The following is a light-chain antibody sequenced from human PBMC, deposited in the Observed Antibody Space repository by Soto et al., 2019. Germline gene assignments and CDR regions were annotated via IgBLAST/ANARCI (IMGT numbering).Light chain of an antibody. V-gene: IGKV1-5*03. J-gene: IGKJ2*01. CDR2: KAS. CDR1: QSISTW. CDR3: QHYKHYTESA. Sequence: DIQITQSPPPLSASLGEKDNHTFRGSQSISTWLAWYQQKPGKAPKVLVHKASSLANGVPSRFSGTGSETEFTLTISSLQPDDFATYYCQHYKHYTESAFGQGTKVDIK.